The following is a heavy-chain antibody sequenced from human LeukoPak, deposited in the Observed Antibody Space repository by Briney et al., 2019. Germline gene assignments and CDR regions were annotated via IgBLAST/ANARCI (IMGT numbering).Heavy chain of an antibody. CDR2: INPDGRVR. Sequence: PGGSLRLSCAASGFTFSSYWMTWVRQAPGKGLQWVANINPDGRVRDYVDSVKGRFTISRENAKSSLYLQINSPRAEDTAVYYCARHENWNFPYWGQGTLVTVST. D-gene: IGHD1-7*01. V-gene: IGHV3-7*01. CDR1: GFTFSSYW. CDR3: ARHENWNFPY. J-gene: IGHJ4*02.